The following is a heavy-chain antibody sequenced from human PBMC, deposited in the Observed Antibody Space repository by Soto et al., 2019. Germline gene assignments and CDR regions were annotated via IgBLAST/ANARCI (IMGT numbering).Heavy chain of an antibody. D-gene: IGHD5-12*01. V-gene: IGHV1-69*02. CDR2: IIPLLDIA. CDR1: GGTFSNDI. CDR3: VMYSRVRGRYSRYHGIDY. J-gene: IGHJ4*02. Sequence: SVKVSCKASGGTFSNDIITWVRQAPGQGLEWMGRIIPLLDIANYAQKFQGRVTITADKSTSTAYMELNSLRSEDTAVYYCVMYSRVRGRYSRYHGIDYWGQGNMVTVSS.